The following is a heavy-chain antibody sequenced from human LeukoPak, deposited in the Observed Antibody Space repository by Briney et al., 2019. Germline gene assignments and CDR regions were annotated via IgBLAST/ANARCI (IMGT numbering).Heavy chain of an antibody. V-gene: IGHV5-51*01. CDR2: IYPGDSRI. CDR1: GYSFTNYW. Sequence: GESLKISCQGFGYSFTNYWIGWVRQMPGKGMEWMGVIYPGDSRIRYNPSFQGQVTISVDKSISTAYLQWVSLKASDSAIYYCACRDLTSTWSFPWGQGTLVTDSS. J-gene: IGHJ5*02. D-gene: IGHD6-13*01. CDR3: ACRDLTSTWSFP.